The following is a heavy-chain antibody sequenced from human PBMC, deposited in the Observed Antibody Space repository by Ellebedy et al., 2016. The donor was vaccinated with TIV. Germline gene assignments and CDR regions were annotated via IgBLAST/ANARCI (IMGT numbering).Heavy chain of an antibody. D-gene: IGHD1-26*01. J-gene: IGHJ4*02. CDR1: GYTFTSHG. CDR3: ARDRSDSGSYSGSDY. CDR2: IRANNGDT. Sequence: AASVKVSCKASGYTFTSHGISWVRQAPGQGLEWMGWIRANNGDTNYAQNLHGRVTMTTDTSTSTASMELRSLRSDDTAVDYWARDRSDSGSYSGSDYWGQGTLVTVSS. V-gene: IGHV1-18*04.